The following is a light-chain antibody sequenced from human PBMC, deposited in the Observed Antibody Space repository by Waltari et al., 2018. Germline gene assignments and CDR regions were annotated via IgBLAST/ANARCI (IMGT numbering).Light chain of an antibody. CDR2: DVN. CDR3: CSYAGSSTFYV. Sequence: QSALTQPRSVSGSPGQSVTISCIGTSSDVGGYNYVFWYQQYPGKAPKLVIYDVNKRPSGVPDRFSGSKSGNTASLTISGLQAEDEADYYCCSYAGSSTFYVFGSGTEVTV. V-gene: IGLV2-11*01. J-gene: IGLJ1*01. CDR1: SSDVGGYNY.